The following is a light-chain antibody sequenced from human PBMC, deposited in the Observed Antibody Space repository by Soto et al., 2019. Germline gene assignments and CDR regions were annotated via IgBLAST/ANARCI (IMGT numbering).Light chain of an antibody. CDR3: QSYDTSLSGSE. J-gene: IGLJ2*01. CDR2: GNT. CDR1: NSNIGAGYD. V-gene: IGLV1-40*01. Sequence: QSVLTQPPSVSGAPGQRVTISCTGSNSNIGAGYDVHWYKQVPGTAPKLLIYGNTNRPSGVPDRFSDSKSGTSASLAITGLQAEDEADYYCQSYDTSLSGSEFGGGTKLTVL.